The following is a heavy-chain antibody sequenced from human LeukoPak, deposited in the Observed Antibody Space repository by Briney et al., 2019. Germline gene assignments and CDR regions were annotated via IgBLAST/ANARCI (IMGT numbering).Heavy chain of an antibody. CDR2: IYTSGST. CDR3: ARETAGYCGGDCYSGVIDY. J-gene: IGHJ4*02. Sequence: SETLSLTCSVSGGSITSYYWSWIRQPAGKGLEWIGRIYTSGSTNYNPSLKSRVTMSVDTSKNQFSLKLSSVTAADTAVYYCARETAGYCGGDCYSGVIDYWGQGTLVTVSS. V-gene: IGHV4-4*07. D-gene: IGHD2-21*02. CDR1: GGSITSYY.